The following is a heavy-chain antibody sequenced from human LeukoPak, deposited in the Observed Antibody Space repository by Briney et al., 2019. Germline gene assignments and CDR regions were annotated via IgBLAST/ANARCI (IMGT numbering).Heavy chain of an antibody. J-gene: IGHJ3*02. CDR2: IYHSGSL. CDR1: GVSISSSNW. V-gene: IGHV4-4*02. Sequence: PSETLPLTCAISGVSISSSNWWSWVRQPPEKGLEWIGEIYHSGSLNYNPSLKSRVTISVDKSKNQFSLKLSSVTAADTAVYYCASKANCSGGRCPRGAFDIWGPGTKVTVSS. CDR3: ASKANCSGGRCPRGAFDI. D-gene: IGHD2-15*01.